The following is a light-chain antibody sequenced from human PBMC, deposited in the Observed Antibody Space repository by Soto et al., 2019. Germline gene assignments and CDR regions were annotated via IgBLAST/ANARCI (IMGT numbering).Light chain of an antibody. CDR2: GAS. CDR1: QSVSSSY. J-gene: IGKJ4*01. V-gene: IGKV3-20*01. Sequence: EIVLTQSPGTLSSSPGERATLSCRASQSVSSSYLAWYQQKPGQAPRLLIYGASSRATGIPDRFSGSGSGTDFTLTISRLEPEDFAVYYCQQYGSSPRTFGGGTKGEIK. CDR3: QQYGSSPRT.